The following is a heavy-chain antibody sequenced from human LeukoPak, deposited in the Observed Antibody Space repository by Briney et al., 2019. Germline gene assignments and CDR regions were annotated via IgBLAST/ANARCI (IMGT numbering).Heavy chain of an antibody. V-gene: IGHV3-7*01. CDR2: IKVDGTEK. J-gene: IGHJ4*02. D-gene: IGHD1-14*01. Sequence: PGGSLRLSCAASGFTFSYYWMRWVRQAPGKGAGWVANIKVDGTEKNYVYSVKGRFTISRDNAKNSLYLQMNSLSAEDTAVYYCTRDNNRHFDYWGQGTLVTVSS. CDR1: GFTFSYYW. CDR3: TRDNNRHFDY.